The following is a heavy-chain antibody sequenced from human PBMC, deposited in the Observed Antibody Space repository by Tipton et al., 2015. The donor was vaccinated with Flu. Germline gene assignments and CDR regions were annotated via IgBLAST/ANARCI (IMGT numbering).Heavy chain of an antibody. J-gene: IGHJ6*02. CDR3: ARVGPGDHPHYYGMDV. V-gene: IGHV6-1*01. CDR1: GDSVSSNSAA. D-gene: IGHD7-27*01. CDR2: TYYRSKWYN. Sequence: LVKPTQTLSLTCAISGDSVSSNSAAWNWIRQSPSRGLEWLGRTYYRSKWYNDYAVSVKSRITINPDTSKNQFSLQLNSVTPEDTAVYYCARVGPGDHPHYYGMDVWGQGTTVTVSS.